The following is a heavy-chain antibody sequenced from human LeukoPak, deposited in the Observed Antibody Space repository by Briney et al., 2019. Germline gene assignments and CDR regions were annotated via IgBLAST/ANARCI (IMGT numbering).Heavy chain of an antibody. D-gene: IGHD2-21*02. J-gene: IGHJ4*02. CDR3: AKDHVVVVTAIRHGYFDY. Sequence: GGSLRLSCAASGFTFNYYAMTWVRQAPGKGLEWVSAISGSGGSTYYADSVKGRFTISRDNSKNTLYLQMNSLRAEDTAVYYCAKDHVVVVTAIRHGYFDYWGQGTLVTVSS. V-gene: IGHV3-23*01. CDR2: ISGSGGST. CDR1: GFTFNYYA.